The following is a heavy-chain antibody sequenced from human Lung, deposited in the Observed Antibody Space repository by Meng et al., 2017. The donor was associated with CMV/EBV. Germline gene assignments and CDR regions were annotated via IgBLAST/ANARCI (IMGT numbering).Heavy chain of an antibody. D-gene: IGHD1-14*01. V-gene: IGHV3-30*04. Sequence: SLMISCASSGFTFSNYVLHWVRQAPGKGLGWLAVISYDGRHKYYTESVKGRFTISRDTSKNTLHLQMNSLRPEDTAVYCCARDGARGIVVIPDRNHGWIATFDFWGQGTMVTVSS. CDR3: ARDGARGIVVIPDRNHGWIATFDF. CDR1: GFTFSNYV. CDR2: ISYDGRHK. J-gene: IGHJ3*01.